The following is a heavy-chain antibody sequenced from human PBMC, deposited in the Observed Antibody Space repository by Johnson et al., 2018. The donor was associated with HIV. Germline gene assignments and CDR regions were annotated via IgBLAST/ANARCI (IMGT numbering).Heavy chain of an antibody. Sequence: QVQLVESGGGVVQPGRSLRLSCEVSGFTFSNYALHWVRQAPGKGLEWVAIILHDGFKKYYADSVKGRFTISRDDSKNTLYLQINSLKTEDTAVYYCTTGGRGHYYDSSGYYVFAFDIWGQGTMVTVSS. D-gene: IGHD3-22*01. CDR2: ILHDGFKK. CDR1: GFTFSNYA. CDR3: TTGGRGHYYDSSGYYVFAFDI. V-gene: IGHV3-30*04. J-gene: IGHJ3*02.